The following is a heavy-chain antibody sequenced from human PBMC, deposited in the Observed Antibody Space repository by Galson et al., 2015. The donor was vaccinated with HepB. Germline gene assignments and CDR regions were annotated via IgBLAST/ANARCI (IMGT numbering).Heavy chain of an antibody. CDR2: INPNSGGT. J-gene: IGHJ4*02. CDR1: GYTFTGYY. CDR3: ARWRSSQYYFDY. Sequence: SVKVSCKASGYTFTGYYMHWVRQAPGQGLEWMGRINPNSGGTNYAQKFQGRVTMTRDTSISTAYMELSRPRSDDTAVYYCARWRSSQYYFDYWGQGTLVTVSS. V-gene: IGHV1-2*06.